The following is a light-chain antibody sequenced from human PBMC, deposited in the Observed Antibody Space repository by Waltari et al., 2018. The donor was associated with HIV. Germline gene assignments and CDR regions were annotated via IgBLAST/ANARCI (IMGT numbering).Light chain of an antibody. V-gene: IGLV1-47*01. CDR2: RSN. J-gene: IGLJ3*02. Sequence: SVLTQPPSASATTGQRVTISCSGSTSNIGNNSVYWYQQLPGTAPKLLIYRSNQRPSGVPDRFSGSKSGTSASLAISGLRSEHEADYYCAAWDDSLGGWVFGGGTKLTVL. CDR1: TSNIGNNS. CDR3: AAWDDSLGGWV.